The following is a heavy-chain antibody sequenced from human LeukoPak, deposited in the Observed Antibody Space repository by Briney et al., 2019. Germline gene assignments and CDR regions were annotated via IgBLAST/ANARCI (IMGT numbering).Heavy chain of an antibody. CDR2: IWYDGSNK. D-gene: IGHD6-19*01. J-gene: IGHJ4*02. CDR1: GLTFKNYG. Sequence: PGGSLRLSCAASGLTFKNYGMHWVRQAPGKGLEWVAVIWYDGSNKYYADSVKGRFTISRDNSKNTLYLQMNSLRAEDTAVYYCARDGIAVAGTGYYYFDYWGQGTLVTVSS. V-gene: IGHV3-33*01. CDR3: ARDGIAVAGTGYYYFDY.